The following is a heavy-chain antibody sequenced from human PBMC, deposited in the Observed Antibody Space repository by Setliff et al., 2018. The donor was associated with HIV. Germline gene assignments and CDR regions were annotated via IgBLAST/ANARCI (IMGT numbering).Heavy chain of an antibody. CDR3: ASRGIVEVTISMPDEYFVH. CDR2: IFYSGST. Sequence: SETLSLTCNVSGGAISSSSYYWFWIRQPPGKGLEWIGSIFYSGSTYYNPSLKSRVTISVDTSKNQFSLKLRSVTASDTAVYYCASRGIVEVTISMPDEYFVHWGHGTLVTVSS. D-gene: IGHD2-15*01. J-gene: IGHJ1*01. CDR1: GGAISSSSYY. V-gene: IGHV4-39*01.